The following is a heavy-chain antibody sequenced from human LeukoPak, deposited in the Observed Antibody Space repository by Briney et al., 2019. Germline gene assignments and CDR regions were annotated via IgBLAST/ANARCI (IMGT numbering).Heavy chain of an antibody. CDR3: ARPVPAAIGQVRWFDP. D-gene: IGHD2-2*01. Sequence: SEALSLTCTVSGGSISSSSYSWGWIRQPPGKGLEWIGSIYYSGSTYYNPSLKSRVTISVDTSKNQFSLKLSPVTAADTAVYYCARPVPAAIGQVRWFDPWGQGTLVTVSS. V-gene: IGHV4-39*01. J-gene: IGHJ5*02. CDR1: GGSISSSSYS. CDR2: IYYSGST.